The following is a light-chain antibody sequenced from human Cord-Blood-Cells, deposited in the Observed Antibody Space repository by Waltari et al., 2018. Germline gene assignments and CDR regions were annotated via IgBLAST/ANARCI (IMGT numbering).Light chain of an antibody. V-gene: IGLV2-23*01. CDR3: CSYAGSSTHYV. CDR2: EGS. CDR1: SSDVGSYNL. J-gene: IGLJ1*01. Sequence: QSALTQPASVSGSPGQSITISCTGTSSDVGSYNLVSWYQPHPGKAPKLMIYEGSKRPSGVSNRFSGSKSGNTASLTISGLQAEDEADYYCCSYAGSSTHYVFGTGTKVTVL.